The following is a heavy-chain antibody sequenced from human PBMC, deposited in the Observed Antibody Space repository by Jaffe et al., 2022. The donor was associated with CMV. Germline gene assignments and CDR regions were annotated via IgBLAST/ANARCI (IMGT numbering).Heavy chain of an antibody. V-gene: IGHV2-5*02. CDR1: GFSLSTSGVG. Sequence: QITLKESGPTLVKPTQTLTLTCTFSGFSLSTSGVGVGWIRQPPGKALEWLALIYWDDDKRYSPSLKSRLTITKDTSKNQVVLTMTNMDPVDTATYYCAHSLLRDFWRGVNWFDPWGQGTLVTVSS. J-gene: IGHJ5*02. D-gene: IGHD3-3*01. CDR2: IYWDDDK. CDR3: AHSLLRDFWRGVNWFDP.